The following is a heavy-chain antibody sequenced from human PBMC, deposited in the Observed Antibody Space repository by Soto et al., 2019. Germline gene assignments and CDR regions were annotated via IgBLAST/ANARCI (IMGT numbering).Heavy chain of an antibody. Sequence: QLQLQESGSGLVKPSHTLSLTCTVSGVSISNAAYSWSWIRQPPGKGLEWIGYIYPSWMPFYNPSLRRRVTISIDRSNDQFSLNLTSVTAADTSVYYCARERGGYGLFDSWGQGTLVTVSS. V-gene: IGHV4-30-2*01. J-gene: IGHJ4*02. CDR1: GVSISNAAYS. CDR3: ARERGGYGLFDS. D-gene: IGHD5-18*01. CDR2: IYPSWMP.